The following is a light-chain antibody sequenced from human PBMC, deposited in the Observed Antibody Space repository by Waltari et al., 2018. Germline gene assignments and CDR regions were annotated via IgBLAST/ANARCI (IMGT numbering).Light chain of an antibody. CDR3: QQRSNWPPET. Sequence: IQMTQSPSTLPASVGDRVTITCRASHTITNWLAWYQQKPGKAPTVLIYDASTLESGVPSRFSGSGSGTEFTLTINSLEPEDFAVYYCQQRSNWPPETFGGGTKVEIK. CDR2: DAS. J-gene: IGKJ4*01. CDR1: HTITNW. V-gene: IGKV1-5*01.